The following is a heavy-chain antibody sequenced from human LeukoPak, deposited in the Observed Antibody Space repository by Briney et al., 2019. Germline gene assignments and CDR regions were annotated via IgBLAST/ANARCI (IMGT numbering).Heavy chain of an antibody. CDR2: ISGSGGST. D-gene: IGHD3-3*01. J-gene: IGHJ4*02. CDR1: GFTSISYA. CDR3: AKGRITIFGVVSALDY. Sequence: QPGGSLRLSCAASGFTSISYAMSGVRQAPGKGLDGVAAISGSGGSTYYADSVKGRFTISRDNSKNPLYLQMNSLRAEDTAVYYCAKGRITIFGVVSALDYWGQGTLVTVSS. V-gene: IGHV3-23*01.